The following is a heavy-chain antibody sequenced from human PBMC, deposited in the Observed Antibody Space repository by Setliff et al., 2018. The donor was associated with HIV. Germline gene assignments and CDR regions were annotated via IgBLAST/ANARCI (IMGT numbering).Heavy chain of an antibody. CDR1: GITFSRSA. J-gene: IGHJ6*03. V-gene: IGHV3-23*01. CDR3: AKGSSPLRYFDTNAYYYYYMDV. D-gene: IGHD3-9*01. Sequence: GGSLRLSCAASGITFSRSAMSWVRQAPGKGLEWVSGISGSGDDTYYADSVKGRFTISRDNSKNTLYLQMHSLRAEDTAVYYCAKGSSPLRYFDTNAYYYYYMDVWGRGTTVTVSS. CDR2: ISGSGDDT.